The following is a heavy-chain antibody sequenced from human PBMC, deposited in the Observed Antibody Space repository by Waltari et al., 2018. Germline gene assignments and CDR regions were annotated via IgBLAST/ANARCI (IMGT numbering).Heavy chain of an antibody. V-gene: IGHV4-34*01. D-gene: IGHD3-9*01. CDR3: ARQLTGDRGYFDL. CDR2: INYSGYT. J-gene: IGHJ2*01. Sequence: QVQLDQWGAGLWKPSETLSLTCAVYGGSFSGYYWTWIRQPPGKGLEWIGEINYSGYTNYNPSLKSRVTISLDTSKNQFSLNLNSVTAADTALYFCARQLTGDRGYFDLWGRGTLVTVSS. CDR1: GGSFSGYY.